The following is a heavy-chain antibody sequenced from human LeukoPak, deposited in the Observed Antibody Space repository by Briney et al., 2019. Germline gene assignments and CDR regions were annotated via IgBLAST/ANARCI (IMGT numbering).Heavy chain of an antibody. Sequence: GGSLRLSCAASGFTFDDYAMHWVRQAPGKGLEWVSGISWNSGSIGYADSVKGRFTISRDNAKNSLYLQMNSLRAEDMALYYCASNLDTAMVGNSDYWGQGTLVTVSS. CDR2: ISWNSGSI. V-gene: IGHV3-9*03. J-gene: IGHJ4*02. D-gene: IGHD5-18*01. CDR3: ASNLDTAMVGNSDY. CDR1: GFTFDDYA.